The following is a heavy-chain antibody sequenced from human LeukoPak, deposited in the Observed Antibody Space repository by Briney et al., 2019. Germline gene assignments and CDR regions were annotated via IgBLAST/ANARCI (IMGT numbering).Heavy chain of an antibody. Sequence: GGSLRLSCVASGFTFSSYGMHWVRQAPGKGLEWVAVISFDGSNKYYADSVKGRFTISRDNSKNTLYLQMNSLRAEDTAVYYCARDTWFGELFYYCYYMDVWGKGTTVTVSS. D-gene: IGHD3-10*01. CDR1: GFTFSSYG. CDR3: ARDTWFGELFYYCYYMDV. V-gene: IGHV3-30*03. CDR2: ISFDGSNK. J-gene: IGHJ6*03.